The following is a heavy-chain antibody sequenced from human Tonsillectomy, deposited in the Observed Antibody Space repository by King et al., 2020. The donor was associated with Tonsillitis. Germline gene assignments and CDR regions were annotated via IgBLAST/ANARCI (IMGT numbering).Heavy chain of an antibody. Sequence: QLVQSGAEVKKPGASVKVSCKASGYTFTGYYMHWVRQAPGQGLEWMGWINPNSGGTNYAQKFQGWVTMTRATSISTAYMELSRLGSDATAVYYCARDPHSSGWYGASNWFDPWGQGTLVTVSS. CDR2: INPNSGGT. CDR3: ARDPHSSGWYGASNWFDP. J-gene: IGHJ5*02. D-gene: IGHD6-19*01. CDR1: GYTFTGYY. V-gene: IGHV1-2*04.